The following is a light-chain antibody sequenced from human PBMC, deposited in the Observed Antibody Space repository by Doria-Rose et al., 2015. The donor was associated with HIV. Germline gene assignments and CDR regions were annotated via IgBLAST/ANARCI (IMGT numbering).Light chain of an antibody. CDR3: HQYGTSWT. CDR1: QRFSSAY. Sequence: EIVLTQSPGTLSLSPGERATLSCRASQRFSSAYLAWYQQKPGQAPSLLIYDGSTRATGIPDRFSASASGTDFTLTINRLEPEDFALYYCHQYGTSWTFGQGTKVEI. CDR2: DGS. V-gene: IGKV3-20*01. J-gene: IGKJ1*01.